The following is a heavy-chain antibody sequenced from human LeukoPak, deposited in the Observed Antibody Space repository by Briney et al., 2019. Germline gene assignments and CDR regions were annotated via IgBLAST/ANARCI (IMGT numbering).Heavy chain of an antibody. D-gene: IGHD1-1*01. CDR2: MNPNSGYS. V-gene: IGHV1-8*01. Sequence: ASVKVSCKASGYTFTSYDINWVRQATGQGLEWMGWMNPNSGYSGYAQKFQARVTMARNTSISTAYMELSNLRFEDTAVYYCARSKTGSPGNWFDLWGQGTLVTVSS. CDR1: GYTFTSYD. CDR3: ARSKTGSPGNWFDL. J-gene: IGHJ5*02.